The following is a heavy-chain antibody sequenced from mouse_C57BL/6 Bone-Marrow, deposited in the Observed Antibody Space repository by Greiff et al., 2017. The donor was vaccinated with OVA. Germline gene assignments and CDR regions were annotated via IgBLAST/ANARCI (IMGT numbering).Heavy chain of an antibody. V-gene: IGHV5-6*01. D-gene: IGHD1-1*01. CDR3: ARHGDYGSFFDY. J-gene: IGHJ2*01. CDR2: ISSGGSYT. CDR1: GFTFSSYG. Sequence: DVHLVESGGDLVKPGGSLKLSCAASGFTFSSYGMSWVRQTPDKRLEWVATISSGGSYTYYPDSVKGRFTISRDNAKNTLYLQRSSLKSEETAMYYCARHGDYGSFFDYWGQGTTLTVSS.